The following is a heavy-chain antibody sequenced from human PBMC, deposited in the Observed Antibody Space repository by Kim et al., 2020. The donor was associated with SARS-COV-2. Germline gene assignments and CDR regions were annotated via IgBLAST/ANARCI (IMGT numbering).Heavy chain of an antibody. Sequence: GGSLRLSCAASGFFVSSNYMTWVRQAPGKGLEWLSVLYSGNRTYYADSVKGRFTISRDNSKNTLHLQMNSLRAEDTALYYCARGYSYGYFDSWGHGTLVIVSS. V-gene: IGHV3-53*01. CDR2: LYSGNRT. J-gene: IGHJ4*01. D-gene: IGHD5-18*01. CDR3: ARGYSYGYFDS. CDR1: GFFVSSNY.